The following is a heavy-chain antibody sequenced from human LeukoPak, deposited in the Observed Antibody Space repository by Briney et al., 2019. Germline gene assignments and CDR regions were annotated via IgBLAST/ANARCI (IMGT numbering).Heavy chain of an antibody. CDR3: AREKYSFGEPGTRWFDP. D-gene: IGHD3-10*01. CDR1: GFTFITYA. V-gene: IGHV3-30*04. J-gene: IGHJ5*02. Sequence: GRSLRLSCAASGFTFITYAMHWVRQAPGKGLEWVAFISYDGSNKYYADSVKGRVTITRDNSKNTKDLQMNSLGRDDTAVYDCAREKYSFGEPGTRWFDPWRQGTLVTVSS. CDR2: ISYDGSNK.